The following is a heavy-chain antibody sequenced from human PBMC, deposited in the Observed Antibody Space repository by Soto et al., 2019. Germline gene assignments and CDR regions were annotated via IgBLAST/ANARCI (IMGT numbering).Heavy chain of an antibody. V-gene: IGHV3-30*18. CDR3: AEVLRGFGQH. CDR1: GFTFSSYG. D-gene: IGHD3-10*01. Sequence: QVQLVESGGGVVQPGGSLRLSCADSGFTFSSYGMHWVRQAPGKGLEWVAVISDAGSNKYYADSVKGRFSISRDNPKNTLLLQMNSLRAEDTVVYYCAEVLRGFGQHWVQGTLVIVSS. J-gene: IGHJ1*01. CDR2: ISDAGSNK.